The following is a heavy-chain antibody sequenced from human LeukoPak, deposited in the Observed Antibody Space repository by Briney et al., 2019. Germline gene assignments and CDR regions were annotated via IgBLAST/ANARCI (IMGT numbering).Heavy chain of an antibody. V-gene: IGHV1-18*01. CDR2: ISAYNGNT. Sequence: EASVKVSCKASGYTFTSHGISWVRQAPGQGLEWMGWISAYNGNTNYAQKLQGRVTMTTDTSTSTAYMELRSLRSDDTAVYYCAREVGYSSGWYGPPGYYGMDVWGQGTTVTVSS. D-gene: IGHD6-13*01. CDR3: AREVGYSSGWYGPPGYYGMDV. J-gene: IGHJ6*02. CDR1: GYTFTSHG.